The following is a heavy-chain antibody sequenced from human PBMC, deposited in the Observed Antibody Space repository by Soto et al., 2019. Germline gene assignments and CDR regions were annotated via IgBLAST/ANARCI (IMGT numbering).Heavy chain of an antibody. D-gene: IGHD4-4*01. J-gene: IGHJ6*03. CDR3: ARESAVTAYYYYYYMDV. CDR2: IKHSGST. Sequence: QVQLQQWGAGLLKPSETLSLTCAVYGGSFSGYYWSWIRQPPGKGLEWIGEIKHSGSTNYNPSLTGRVTISVDTSKNQFSLKLSSVTAADTAVYYCARESAVTAYYYYYYMDVWGKGTTVTVSS. V-gene: IGHV4-34*01. CDR1: GGSFSGYY.